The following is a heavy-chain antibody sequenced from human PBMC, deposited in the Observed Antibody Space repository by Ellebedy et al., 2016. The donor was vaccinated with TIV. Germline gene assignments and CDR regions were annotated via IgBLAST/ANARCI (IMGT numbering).Heavy chain of an antibody. CDR2: IRSKANSYAT. CDR1: GFTFSGSA. D-gene: IGHD6-6*01. Sequence: GESLKISCAASGFTFSGSAMHWVRQASGKGLEWVGRIRSKANSYATAYAASVKGRFTISRDDSKNTAYLQMNSLKTEDTAVYYCTRSSSSLWGQGTLVTVSS. J-gene: IGHJ4*02. CDR3: TRSSSSL. V-gene: IGHV3-73*01.